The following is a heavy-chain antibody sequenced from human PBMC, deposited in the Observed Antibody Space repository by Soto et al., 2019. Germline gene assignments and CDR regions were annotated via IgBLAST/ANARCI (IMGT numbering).Heavy chain of an antibody. V-gene: IGHV3-66*01. CDR1: GFTVSSNY. CDR3: ARDTRYSGSYYYYGMDV. CDR2: IYSGGST. J-gene: IGHJ6*02. Sequence: GGSLRLSCAASGFTVSSNYMSWVRQAPGKGLEWVSVIYSGGSTYYADSEKGRFTISRDNSKNTLYLQMNSLRAEDTAVYYCARDTRYSGSYYYYGMDVWGQGTTVTVSS. D-gene: IGHD1-26*01.